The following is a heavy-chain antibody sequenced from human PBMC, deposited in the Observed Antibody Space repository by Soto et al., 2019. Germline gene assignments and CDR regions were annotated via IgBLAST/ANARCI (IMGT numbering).Heavy chain of an antibody. V-gene: IGHV3-21*01. Sequence: GGSLRLSCAASGFTFSSYSMNWVRQAPGKGLEWVSSISSSSSYIYYADSVKGRFTISRDNAKNSLYLQMNSLRAEDTAVYYCARDGIAARPWTKNYYGMDVWGQGTTVTVSS. CDR3: ARDGIAARPWTKNYYGMDV. CDR2: ISSSSSYI. CDR1: GFTFSSYS. J-gene: IGHJ6*02. D-gene: IGHD6-6*01.